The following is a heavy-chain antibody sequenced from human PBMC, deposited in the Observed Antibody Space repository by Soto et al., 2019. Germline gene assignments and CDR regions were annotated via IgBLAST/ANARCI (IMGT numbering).Heavy chain of an antibody. CDR1: GGSISSGGYY. Sequence: PSETLSLTCTDSGGSISSGGYYWSWIRQHPGKGLEWIGYIYYSGSTYYNPSLKSRVTISVDTSKNQFSLKLSSVTAADTAVYYCARASFGGVIVDAFDIWGQGTMVTVSS. CDR2: IYYSGST. CDR3: ARASFGGVIVDAFDI. V-gene: IGHV4-31*03. J-gene: IGHJ3*02. D-gene: IGHD3-16*02.